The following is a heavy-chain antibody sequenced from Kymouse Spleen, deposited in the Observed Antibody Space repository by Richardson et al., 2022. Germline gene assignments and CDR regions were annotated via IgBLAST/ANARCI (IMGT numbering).Heavy chain of an antibody. CDR3: ARDRNYVLYYYGSGSLDY. J-gene: IGHJ4*02. V-gene: IGHV3-7*01. D-gene: IGHD3-10*01. CDR2: IKQDGSEK. Sequence: EVQLVESGGGLVQPGGSLRLSCAASGFTFSSYWMSWVRQAPGKGLEWVANIKQDGSEKYYVDSVKGRFTISRDNAKNSLYLQMNSLRAEDTAVYYCARDRNYVLYYYGSGSLDYWGQGTLVTVSS. CDR1: GFTFSSYW.